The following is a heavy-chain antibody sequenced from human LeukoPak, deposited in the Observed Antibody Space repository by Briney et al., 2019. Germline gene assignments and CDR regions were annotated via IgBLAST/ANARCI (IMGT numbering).Heavy chain of an antibody. CDR2: ISGSGGST. D-gene: IGHD6-13*01. J-gene: IGHJ4*02. CDR3: AKGSTSCYDWCIAAAGTPDY. CDR1: GFTFSSYA. Sequence: QSGGSLRLSCAASGFTFSSYAMSWIRQAPGKGLEWVSAISGSGGSTYYADSVKGRFTISRDNSKNTLYLQMNSLRAEDTAVYYCAKGSTSCYDWCIAAAGTPDYWGQGTLVTVSS. V-gene: IGHV3-23*01.